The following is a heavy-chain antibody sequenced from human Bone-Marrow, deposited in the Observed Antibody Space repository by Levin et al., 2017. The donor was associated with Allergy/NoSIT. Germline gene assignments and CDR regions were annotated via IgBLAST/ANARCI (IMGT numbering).Heavy chain of an antibody. CDR2: IYYSGST. CDR3: ASGVNSSGYPEHIDY. Sequence: SETLSLTCTVSGGSVSSGSYYWSWIRQPPGKGLEWIGYIYYSGSTNYNPSLKSRVTISVDTSKNQFSLKLSSVTAADTAVYYCASGVNSSGYPEHIDYWGQGTLVTVSS. J-gene: IGHJ4*02. D-gene: IGHD3-22*01. CDR1: GGSVSSGSYY. V-gene: IGHV4-61*01.